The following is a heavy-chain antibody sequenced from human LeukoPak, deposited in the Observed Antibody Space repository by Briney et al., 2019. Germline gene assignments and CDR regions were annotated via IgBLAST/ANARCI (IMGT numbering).Heavy chain of an antibody. J-gene: IGHJ3*02. Sequence: PGGSLRLSCAASAFTFSSHSMNWVRQAPGKGLEWVSSISSRSSYIYYADLVKGRITISRDNAKNSLYLQMNSLRAEDTAVYYCAREPSDLDAFDIWGQGTMVTVSS. CDR3: AREPSDLDAFDI. V-gene: IGHV3-21*01. CDR1: AFTFSSHS. CDR2: ISSRSSYI.